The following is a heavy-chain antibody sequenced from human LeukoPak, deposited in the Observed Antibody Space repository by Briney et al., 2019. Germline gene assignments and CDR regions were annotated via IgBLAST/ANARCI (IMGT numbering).Heavy chain of an antibody. CDR2: IRYDVSNK. V-gene: IGHV3-30*02. D-gene: IGHD3-10*01. CDR1: GFTFSSYG. J-gene: IGHJ6*02. Sequence: PGGSLRLSCAASGFTFSSYGMHWVRQAPGKGLEWVAFIRYDVSNKYYADSVKGRFTISRDNSKNTLYLQMNSLRAEDTAVYYCAKDSNYGSGSYYNVRDYYYGMDVWGQGTTVTVSS. CDR3: AKDSNYGSGSYYNVRDYYYGMDV.